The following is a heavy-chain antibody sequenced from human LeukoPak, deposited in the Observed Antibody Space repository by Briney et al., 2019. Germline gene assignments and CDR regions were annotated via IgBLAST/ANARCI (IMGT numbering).Heavy chain of an antibody. D-gene: IGHD4-23*01. Sequence: GGSLRLSCAASGFTFSSYGMHWVRQAPGKGLEWVAVIWYDGSNKYYADSVKGRFTISRDNSKNTLYLQMNSLRAEDTAVYYCARDGNGARYYYYYGMGVWGQGTTVTVSS. J-gene: IGHJ6*02. CDR2: IWYDGSNK. V-gene: IGHV3-33*01. CDR3: ARDGNGARYYYYYGMGV. CDR1: GFTFSSYG.